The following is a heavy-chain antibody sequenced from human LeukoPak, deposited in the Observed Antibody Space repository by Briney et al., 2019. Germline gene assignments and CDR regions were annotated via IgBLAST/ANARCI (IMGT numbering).Heavy chain of an antibody. Sequence: GASVKVSCKVSGYTLTELSMHWVRQAPGKGLEWMGGFDPEDGETIYAQKFQGRVTMTEDTSTDTAYMELSSLRSDDTAVYYCAMIPYCTSVTCYYLDYWGQGTLVTVSS. J-gene: IGHJ4*02. CDR1: GYTLTELS. D-gene: IGHD2-8*01. CDR2: FDPEDGET. V-gene: IGHV1-24*01. CDR3: AMIPYCTSVTCYYLDY.